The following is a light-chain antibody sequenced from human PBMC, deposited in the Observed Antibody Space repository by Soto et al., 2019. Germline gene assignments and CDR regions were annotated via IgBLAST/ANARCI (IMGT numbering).Light chain of an antibody. V-gene: IGKV3-15*01. J-gene: IGKJ3*01. CDR1: QRVGIN. Sequence: EIVMTQSPASLSVSPGETATLSCRASQRVGINLAWYQQKPGQAPRLLIYGASTRATGIPARFSGSGSGTEFTLTISSLQSEDFAVYYCQQRSNWPPRFTFGPGTKVDIK. CDR2: GAS. CDR3: QQRSNWPPRFT.